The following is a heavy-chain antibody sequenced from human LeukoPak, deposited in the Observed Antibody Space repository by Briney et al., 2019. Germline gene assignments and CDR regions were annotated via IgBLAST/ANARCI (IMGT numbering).Heavy chain of an antibody. CDR2: IYTSGST. Sequence: PSETLSLTCTVSGGSISSYYWSWIRQPAGKGLEWIGRIYTSGSTNYNPSLKSRVTMSVDTSKNQFSLKLSSVTAADTAVYYCARDVREGYCRSTSCPGNWFDPWGQGTLVTVSS. V-gene: IGHV4-4*07. CDR3: ARDVREGYCRSTSCPGNWFDP. CDR1: GGSISSYY. D-gene: IGHD2-2*01. J-gene: IGHJ5*02.